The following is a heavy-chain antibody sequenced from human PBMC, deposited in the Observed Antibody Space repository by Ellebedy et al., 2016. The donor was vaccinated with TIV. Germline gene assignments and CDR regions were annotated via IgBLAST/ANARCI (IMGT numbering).Heavy chain of an antibody. V-gene: IGHV1-18*01. Sequence: AASVKVSCKASGYTFTSYGISWVRQAPGQGLEWMGWISAYNGNTNYAQKLQGRVTMTTDTSTSTAYMELRSLRSDDTAVYYCASGDTTVTTGINPDRDYYYYGMDVWGQGTTVTVSS. CDR2: ISAYNGNT. D-gene: IGHD4-17*01. CDR3: ASGDTTVTTGINPDRDYYYYGMDV. J-gene: IGHJ6*02. CDR1: GYTFTSYG.